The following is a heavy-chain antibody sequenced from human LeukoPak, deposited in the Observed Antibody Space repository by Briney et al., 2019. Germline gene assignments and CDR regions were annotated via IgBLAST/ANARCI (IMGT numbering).Heavy chain of an antibody. CDR3: ARDAYCTSASCRRDFDS. CDR1: GFTFSSYA. CDR2: IGGSGYNT. Sequence: GGSLRLSCAVPGFTFSSYAISWVRQAPGTGLQWVSAIGGSGYNTYYADSVKGRFTISRDNSKSTLYLQMDSLRAEDTAVYYCARDAYCTSASCRRDFDSWGQGTLVTVSS. V-gene: IGHV3-23*01. D-gene: IGHD2-2*01. J-gene: IGHJ4*02.